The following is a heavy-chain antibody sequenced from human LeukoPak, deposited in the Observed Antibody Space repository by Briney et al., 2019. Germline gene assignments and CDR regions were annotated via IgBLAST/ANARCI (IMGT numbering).Heavy chain of an antibody. J-gene: IGHJ3*02. CDR2: ISWNSGRI. CDR1: GFTFDDYA. V-gene: IGHV3-9*01. D-gene: IGHD3-22*01. CDR3: ASHYESSGYYSGRAFDI. Sequence: GGSLRLSCAASGFTFDDYAMHWVRQAPGKGLEWVSGISWNSGRIGYADSVKGRFTISRDNAKDSLYLQMNSLRAEDTALYYCASHYESSGYYSGRAFDIWGQGTMVTVSS.